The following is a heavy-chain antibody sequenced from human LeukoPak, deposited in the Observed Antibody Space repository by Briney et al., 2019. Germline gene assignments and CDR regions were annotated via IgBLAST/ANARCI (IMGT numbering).Heavy chain of an antibody. V-gene: IGHV1-69*04. D-gene: IGHD1-20*01. Sequence: SVKVSCKASGGTFSSYAISWVRQAPGQGLEWMGRIIPILGIANYAQKFQGRVTITADKSTSTAYMELSSLRSEDTAVYYCARDLLEVPLTGTFFFDYWGQGTLVTVSS. CDR2: IIPILGIA. CDR3: ARDLLEVPLTGTFFFDY. CDR1: GGTFSSYA. J-gene: IGHJ4*02.